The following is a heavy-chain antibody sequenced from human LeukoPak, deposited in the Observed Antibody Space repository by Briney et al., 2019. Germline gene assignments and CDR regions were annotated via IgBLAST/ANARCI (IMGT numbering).Heavy chain of an antibody. CDR1: GGSISSYY. V-gene: IGHV4-59*01. D-gene: IGHD1-26*01. Sequence: PPETLSPTCTVSGGSISSYYWSWIRQPPGKGLEWIGYIFYSGSTNYNPSLKSRVTISVDTSKNQFSLKLSSVTAADTAVYYCASFPGTSRFEYWGQGTLVTVSS. CDR2: IFYSGST. CDR3: ASFPGTSRFEY. J-gene: IGHJ4*02.